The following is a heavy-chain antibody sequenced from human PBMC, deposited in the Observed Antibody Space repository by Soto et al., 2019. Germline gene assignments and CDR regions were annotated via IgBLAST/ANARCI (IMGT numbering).Heavy chain of an antibody. CDR3: TRDTFGARDY. V-gene: IGHV3-74*01. CDR2: IDPYETGI. D-gene: IGHD3-10*01. Sequence: GGALGLCCTNSVFTFSVEWMHWVRQAPGKGLVWVSRIDPYETGISYADSVKGRFTISRDNAKSTLYLQMNSLRVEDTAVYYCTRDTFGARDYWGQGTMVTVSS. J-gene: IGHJ4*02. CDR1: VFTFSVEW.